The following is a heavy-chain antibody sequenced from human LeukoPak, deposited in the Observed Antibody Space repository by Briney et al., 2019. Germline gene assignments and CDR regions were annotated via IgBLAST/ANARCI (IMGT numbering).Heavy chain of an antibody. V-gene: IGHV1-46*01. J-gene: IGHJ4*02. Sequence: ASVKVSCKASGYTFTSYYMHWVRQAAGQGLEWMGIINPSGTSTSYAQKFQGRVTMSRDTSTSTVYRELSSLRSEDTAVYYCARSSTPMAADCWGQGTLVTVSS. CDR3: ARSSTPMAADC. CDR2: INPSGTST. CDR1: GYTFTSYY. D-gene: IGHD5-18*01.